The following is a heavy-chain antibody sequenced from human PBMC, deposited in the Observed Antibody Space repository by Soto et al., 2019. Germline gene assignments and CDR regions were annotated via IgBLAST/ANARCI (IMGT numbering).Heavy chain of an antibody. V-gene: IGHV4-39*01. CDR2: IYYSGST. Sequence: SATLSITCTLCSGSISSSSYYWGWARQPPGKGLEWIGSIYYSGSTYYNPSLKSRVTISVDTSKNQFSLKLSSVTAADTAVYYCACIFSGGYGYSFYYYGMDVWGQGTTVT. D-gene: IGHD5-18*01. CDR1: SGSISSSSYY. J-gene: IGHJ6*02. CDR3: ACIFSGGYGYSFYYYGMDV.